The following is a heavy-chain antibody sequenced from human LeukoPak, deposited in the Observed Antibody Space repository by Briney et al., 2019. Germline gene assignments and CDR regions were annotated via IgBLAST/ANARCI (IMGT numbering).Heavy chain of an antibody. CDR1: GFTFSSYA. D-gene: IGHD6-19*01. V-gene: IGHV3-21*01. J-gene: IGHJ4*02. CDR2: ISSSSTYI. Sequence: GGSLRLSCAASGFTFSSYAMIWVRQAPGKGLEWVSSISSSSTYIYYADSVKGRFTISRDNAKNSLYLQMNSLRGEDTAVYYCARESFSGWYDDDWGKGTLVTVSS. CDR3: ARESFSGWYDDD.